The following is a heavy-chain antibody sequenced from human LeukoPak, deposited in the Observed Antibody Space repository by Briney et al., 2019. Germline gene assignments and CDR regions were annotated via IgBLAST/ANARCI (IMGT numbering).Heavy chain of an antibody. J-gene: IGHJ4*02. CDR2: ISGSGGGDST. CDR3: AKVAGHYYDSSGYLDY. CDR1: GFTFSIYA. D-gene: IGHD3-22*01. V-gene: IGHV3-23*01. Sequence: GGSLRLSCAASGFTFSIYAMSWVRQAPGKGLEWVSSISGSGGGDSTYYADSVKGRFTVSRDSSKNTLYLQMNRLRAEDTAVYYCAKVAGHYYDSSGYLDYWGQGTLVTVSS.